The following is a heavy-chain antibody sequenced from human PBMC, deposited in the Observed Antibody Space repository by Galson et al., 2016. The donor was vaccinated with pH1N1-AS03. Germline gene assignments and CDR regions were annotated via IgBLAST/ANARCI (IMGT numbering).Heavy chain of an antibody. CDR2: IILMFGTA. Sequence: SVKVSCKASGGSFNNYAIGWVRQAPGQGLEWMGGIILMFGTANYAQKFQGRVTITADKSTTIDYKSTTTAYMELSSLRPEDTAVYYCAKTRGYQPRDAMDVWGQGTTVTVSS. CDR1: GGSFNNYA. CDR3: AKTRGYQPRDAMDV. V-gene: IGHV1-69*06. J-gene: IGHJ6*02. D-gene: IGHD3-16*02.